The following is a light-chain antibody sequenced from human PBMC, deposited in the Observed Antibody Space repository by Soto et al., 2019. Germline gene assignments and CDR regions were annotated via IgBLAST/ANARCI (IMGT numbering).Light chain of an antibody. CDR1: QSVSISY. V-gene: IGKV3-20*01. CDR2: GAS. CDR3: QQYGSSPPT. Sequence: EIVLTQSPGTLSLSPGERATLSCRASQSVSISYLAWYQQKPGQAPRLLIYGASSRATGIPDRFSGSGSGTDFTLTISRLEPEDFAVYYCQQYGSSPPTFGQGTKVE. J-gene: IGKJ1*01.